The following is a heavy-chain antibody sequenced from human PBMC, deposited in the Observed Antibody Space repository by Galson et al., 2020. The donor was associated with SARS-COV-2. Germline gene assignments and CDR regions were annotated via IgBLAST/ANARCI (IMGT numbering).Heavy chain of an antibody. CDR3: ARERGAVRYYYYYYGMDV. CDR1: GGYVNSSSDY. Sequence: SETLSLTCTVSGGYVNSSSDYWSWIRQPAGKGLEWIGRVYISGRTNYNPSLKSRVSISVDTSKNQLSLKLSSVTAADTAVYYCARERGAVRYYYYYYGMDVWGQGTTVTVSS. D-gene: IGHD1-26*01. CDR2: VYISGRT. V-gene: IGHV4-61*02. J-gene: IGHJ6*02.